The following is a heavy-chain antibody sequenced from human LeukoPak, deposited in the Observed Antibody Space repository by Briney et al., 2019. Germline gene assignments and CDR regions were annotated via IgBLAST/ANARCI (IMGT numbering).Heavy chain of an antibody. CDR2: IYYSGSS. D-gene: IGHD1-14*01. Sequence: SETLSLTCTVSGGSISSSSYYWGGIRQPPGKGLEWIGSIYYSGSSYYNPSLKSRVTISVDTSKNQFSLKLSSVTAADTAVYYCARREGRTQSFDCWGQGTLVTVSS. CDR1: GGSISSSSYY. J-gene: IGHJ4*02. CDR3: ARREGRTQSFDC. V-gene: IGHV4-39*01.